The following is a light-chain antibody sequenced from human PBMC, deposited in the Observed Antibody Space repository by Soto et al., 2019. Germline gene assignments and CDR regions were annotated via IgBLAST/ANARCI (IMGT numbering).Light chain of an antibody. Sequence: DIVMTQSPDSLAVSLGGRATINCKSSQSVLYSSSNKNYLAWYQQKPGQPPKLLIYWASTRESGVPDRFSGSGSGTDFTLTISSLQAEDVAVYYCQQYSSTPITFGQGTRLEIK. V-gene: IGKV4-1*01. CDR1: QSVLYSSSNKNY. J-gene: IGKJ5*01. CDR3: QQYSSTPIT. CDR2: WAS.